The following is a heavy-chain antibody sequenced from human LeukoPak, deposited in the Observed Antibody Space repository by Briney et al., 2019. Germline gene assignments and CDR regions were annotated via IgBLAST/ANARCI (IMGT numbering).Heavy chain of an antibody. J-gene: IGHJ4*02. CDR2: INPNSGGT. CDR3: ARDERYDSSGYPFDY. D-gene: IGHD3-22*01. CDR1: GYTFTGYF. Sequence: ASVKVSCKASGYTFTGYFMHWVRQAPGQGLGWMGWINPNSGGTNYAQKFQGRVTMTRDTSISTAYMDLSRLRSDDTAVYYCARDERYDSSGYPFDYWGQGTLVTVSS. V-gene: IGHV1-2*02.